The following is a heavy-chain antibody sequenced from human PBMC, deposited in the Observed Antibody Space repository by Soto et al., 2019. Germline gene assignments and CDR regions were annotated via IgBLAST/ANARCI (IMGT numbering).Heavy chain of an antibody. J-gene: IGHJ4*02. CDR3: AVGGALPRYY. CDR2: IYHSGST. CDR1: GGSISSGGYS. V-gene: IGHV4-30-2*01. Sequence: QLQLQESGSGLVKPSHTLSLTCAVSGGSISSGGYSWIWIRQPPGKGMEWIGYIYHSGSTYSSLSLAVRVTISVDRSNKQFCLKLSSVSAAVTAVYYSAVGGALPRYYWGQGTLVTVSS. D-gene: IGHD3-16*01.